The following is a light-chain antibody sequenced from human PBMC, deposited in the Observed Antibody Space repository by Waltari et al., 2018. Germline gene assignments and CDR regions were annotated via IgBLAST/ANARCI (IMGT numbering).Light chain of an antibody. CDR2: WAS. CDR1: QSVLYSSNNNNY. CDR3: QQYYTTPWT. J-gene: IGKJ1*01. Sequence: DIVMTQSPDSLAVSLGERATINCKSNQSVLYSSNNNNYLAWYQQKPPQPPKLLIYWASTRESGVPDRFSGSGSGTDFTLAISSLQAEDVAVYYCQQYYTTPWTFGQGTKVEI. V-gene: IGKV4-1*01.